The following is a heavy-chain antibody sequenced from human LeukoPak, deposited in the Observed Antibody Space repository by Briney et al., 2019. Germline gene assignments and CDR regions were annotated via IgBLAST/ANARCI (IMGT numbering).Heavy chain of an antibody. V-gene: IGHV3-7*03. CDR3: AKDIAAAGTQYFQH. CDR1: GFTFSSYW. CDR2: IKQDGSEK. D-gene: IGHD6-13*01. Sequence: GGSLRLFCAASGFTFSSYWMSWVRQAPGKGLEWVVNIKQDGSEKYYADSVKGRFTISRDNAKNSLYLQMNSLRAEDTALYYCAKDIAAAGTQYFQHWGQGTLVTVSS. J-gene: IGHJ1*01.